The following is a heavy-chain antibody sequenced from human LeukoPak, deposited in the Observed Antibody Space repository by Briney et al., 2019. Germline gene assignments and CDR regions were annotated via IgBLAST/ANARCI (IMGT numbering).Heavy chain of an antibody. CDR1: GFPFSIYE. Sequence: GGSLRLSCAVSGFPFSIYEMNWVRQAPGKGLEWASNIGSSGTTIYYADSVKGRFSISRDNAKNSLYLRMNSLRVEDTAVYYCALLAVASDFDYWGQGALVTVSS. CDR3: ALLAVASDFDY. V-gene: IGHV3-48*03. J-gene: IGHJ4*02. D-gene: IGHD6-19*01. CDR2: IGSSGTTI.